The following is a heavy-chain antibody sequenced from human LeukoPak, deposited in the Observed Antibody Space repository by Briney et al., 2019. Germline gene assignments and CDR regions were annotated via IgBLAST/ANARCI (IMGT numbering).Heavy chain of an antibody. CDR2: ISYDGSNK. CDR1: GFTFSSYG. CDR3: AKVAVEYYYGSGSFDY. D-gene: IGHD3-10*01. J-gene: IGHJ4*02. Sequence: GGSLRLSRAASGFTFSSYGMHWVRQAPGKGLEWVAVISYDGSNKYYADSVKGRFTISRDNSKNTLYLQMNSLRAEDTAVYYCAKVAVEYYYGSGSFDYWGQGTLVTVSS. V-gene: IGHV3-30*18.